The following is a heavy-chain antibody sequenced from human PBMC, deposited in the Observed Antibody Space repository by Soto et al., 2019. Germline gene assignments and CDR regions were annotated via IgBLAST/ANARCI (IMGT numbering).Heavy chain of an antibody. Sequence: QVQLQQWGAGLLKPSETLSLTCAVYGGSFSGYYWSWIRQPPGKGLEWIGEINHSGSTNYNPSLKSRVTLSVDPSKNQFSLKLSSVTAADTAVYYCARGGGSSIAAAGRRFDPWGQGTLVTVSS. CDR1: GGSFSGYY. CDR3: ARGGGSSIAAAGRRFDP. V-gene: IGHV4-34*01. CDR2: INHSGST. D-gene: IGHD6-13*01. J-gene: IGHJ5*02.